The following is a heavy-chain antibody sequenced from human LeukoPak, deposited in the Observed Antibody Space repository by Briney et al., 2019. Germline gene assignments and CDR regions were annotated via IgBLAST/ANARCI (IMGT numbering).Heavy chain of an antibody. D-gene: IGHD3-22*01. V-gene: IGHV3-23*01. J-gene: IGHJ4*02. CDR3: AKESESYDSSGSTLDY. CDR1: GFSLSSYG. Sequence: GGSLRLSCAASGFSLSSYGMTWVRQAPGKGLEWVSTLSDRAGGTHYADSVKGRFTISRDNSKNTLYLQMNSLRAEDTAVYYCAKESESYDSSGSTLDYWGQGTLVTVSS. CDR2: LSDRAGGT.